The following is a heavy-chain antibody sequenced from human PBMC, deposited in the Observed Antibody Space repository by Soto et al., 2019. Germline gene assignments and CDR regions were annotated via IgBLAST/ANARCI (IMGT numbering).Heavy chain of an antibody. V-gene: IGHV1-46*03. D-gene: IGHD3-10*01. Sequence: QVQLVQSGAEVKKPGASVKVSCKASGYTFTSYYMHWVRQAPGQGLEWMGIINPSGGSTSYAQKFQGRVTMTRDTSTSTVYMELSSLRSEDAAVYYCARAMDGSGSYRWFDPWGQGTLVTVSS. CDR2: INPSGGST. CDR1: GYTFTSYY. CDR3: ARAMDGSGSYRWFDP. J-gene: IGHJ5*02.